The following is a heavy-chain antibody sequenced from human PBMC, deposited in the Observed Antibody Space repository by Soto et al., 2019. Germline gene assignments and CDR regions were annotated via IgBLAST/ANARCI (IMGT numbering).Heavy chain of an antibody. Sequence: EVQLVESGGGLVKPGGSLRLSCAASGFTFSSYSMNWVRQAPGKGLEWVSSISSSSSYIYYADSVKGRFTISRDNAKNSLYLQMNSLRAEDTAVYYCARDRAPAIPPYYDFWSGYPSYYYGMDVWGQGTTVTVSS. J-gene: IGHJ6*02. CDR3: ARDRAPAIPPYYDFWSGYPSYYYGMDV. CDR1: GFTFSSYS. V-gene: IGHV3-21*01. D-gene: IGHD3-3*01. CDR2: ISSSSSYI.